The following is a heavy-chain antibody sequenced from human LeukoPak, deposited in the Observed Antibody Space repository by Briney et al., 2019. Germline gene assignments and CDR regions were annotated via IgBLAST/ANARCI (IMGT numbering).Heavy chain of an antibody. CDR2: ISYDGSNK. V-gene: IGHV3-30-3*01. Sequence: QSGGSLRLSCAASGFTLSSYAKHWVRQAPGKGLEWVAVISYDGSNKYYADSVKGRFTISRDNSKNTLYLQMNSLRAEDTAVYYCARYAETAAFDIWGQGTMVTVSS. D-gene: IGHD2-8*01. CDR1: GFTLSSYA. J-gene: IGHJ3*02. CDR3: ARYAETAAFDI.